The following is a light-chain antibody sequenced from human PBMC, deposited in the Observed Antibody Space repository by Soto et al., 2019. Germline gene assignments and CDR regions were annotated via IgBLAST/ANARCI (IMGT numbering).Light chain of an antibody. CDR2: DAS. CDR3: QQYNSK. Sequence: DIQMTQSPSTLSASVGDRVTITCRASQSISSWLAWYQQKPGKAPKLLIYDASSLDSGVPSRFSGSGSGTEFTLTISSLQPDDFATYYCQQYNSKFGQGTKVEIK. CDR1: QSISSW. V-gene: IGKV1-5*01. J-gene: IGKJ1*01.